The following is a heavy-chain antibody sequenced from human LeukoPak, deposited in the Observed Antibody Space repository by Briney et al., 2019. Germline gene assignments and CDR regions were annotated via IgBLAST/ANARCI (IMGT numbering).Heavy chain of an antibody. V-gene: IGHV1-8*01. CDR2: MNPNSGKT. D-gene: IGHD6-25*01. J-gene: IGHJ4*02. Sequence: ASVKVSCKASGYTFTSYDINWVRQATGQGLEWMGWMNPNSGKTGYAQKFQGRVTMTRNTSISTAYMELSSLRSEDTAVYYCARRHSSGWGFDYWGQGTLVTVSS. CDR3: ARRHSSGWGFDY. CDR1: GYTFTSYD.